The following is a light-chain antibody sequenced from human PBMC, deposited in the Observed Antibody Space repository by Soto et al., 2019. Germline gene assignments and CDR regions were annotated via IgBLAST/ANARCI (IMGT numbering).Light chain of an antibody. CDR3: LQLNRYPLT. V-gene: IGKV1-9*01. J-gene: IGKJ4*01. CDR2: AAS. CDR1: QVVHSF. Sequence: IQLTQSPSSLSASVGDRVIITCRASQVVHSFLARYQQKPGEAPKLLIYAASILQSGVPSRFSGSGSGTDFSLTISSLQPEDFATYYCLQLNRYPLTFGGGTKVDIK.